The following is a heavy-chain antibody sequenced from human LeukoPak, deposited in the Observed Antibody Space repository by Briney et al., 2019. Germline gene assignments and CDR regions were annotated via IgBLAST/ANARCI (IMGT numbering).Heavy chain of an antibody. CDR1: GFSFRSFW. CDR2: IKEDGSDK. V-gene: IGHV3-7*02. Sequence: GGSLRLSCAASGFSFRSFWMSWVRQAPGKGLEWVASIKEDGSDKYYVESVKGRFTISRDNSKNTLYLQMNSLRAEDTAVYYCARATVTRWFDPWGQGTLVTVSS. D-gene: IGHD4-17*01. CDR3: ARATVTRWFDP. J-gene: IGHJ5*02.